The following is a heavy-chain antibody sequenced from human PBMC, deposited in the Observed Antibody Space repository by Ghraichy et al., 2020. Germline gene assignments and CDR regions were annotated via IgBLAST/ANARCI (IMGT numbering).Heavy chain of an antibody. J-gene: IGHJ6*02. CDR2: MWFDGSNQ. CDR1: GFIFSSYG. D-gene: IGHD6-13*01. V-gene: IGHV3-33*08. Sequence: GESLNISCTASGFIFSSYGMHWVRQAPGKGLEWVAVMWFDGSNQNYGDSVKGRFTISRDNPKNTLYLQMNSLRAEDTAVYYCARDSASSWRSYNGLDVWGQGTTVTVSS. CDR3: ARDSASSWRSYNGLDV.